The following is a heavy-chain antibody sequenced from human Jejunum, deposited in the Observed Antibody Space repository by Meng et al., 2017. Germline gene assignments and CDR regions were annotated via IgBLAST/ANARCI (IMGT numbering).Heavy chain of an antibody. D-gene: IGHD5-24*01. Sequence: GGSLRPSCAASGFTFSSYWMNWFRQAPGKGLEWLPNIKEDGATKFYEDSVKARFTISRDNAKISVFLQMSSLKVEDTGIYYCVRGDEVGDYWGQGALVTVSS. V-gene: IGHV3-7*01. CDR1: GFTFSSYW. J-gene: IGHJ4*02. CDR2: IKEDGATK. CDR3: VRGDEVGDY.